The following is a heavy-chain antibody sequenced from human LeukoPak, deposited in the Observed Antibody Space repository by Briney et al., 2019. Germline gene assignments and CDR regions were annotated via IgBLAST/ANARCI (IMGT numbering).Heavy chain of an antibody. J-gene: IGHJ2*01. V-gene: IGHV7-4-1*02. D-gene: IGHD2-15*01. Sequence: ASVKVSCKASGYTFTNYSINWVRQAPGQGLEWMGWINTNTGNPTYAQGFTGRFVFSLDTSVSTAYLQISSLKAEDTAVYYCARDSSGGEDWYFDLWGRGTLVTVSS. CDR2: INTNTGNP. CDR1: GYTFTNYS. CDR3: ARDSSGGEDWYFDL.